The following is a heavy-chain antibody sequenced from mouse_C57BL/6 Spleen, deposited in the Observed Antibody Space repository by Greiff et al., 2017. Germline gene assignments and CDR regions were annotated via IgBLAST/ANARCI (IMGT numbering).Heavy chain of an antibody. CDR1: GYTFTDYE. CDR2: IAPETGGT. J-gene: IGHJ2*01. D-gene: IGHD1-1*01. Sequence: QVQLKQSGAELVRPGASVTLSCKASGYTFTDYEMHWVKQTPVPGLEWIGAIAPETGGTAYNQKFKGKAILTADKSSSTAYMELRSLTSEDSAVYYCTRYYYGSPFDYWGQGTTLTVSS. V-gene: IGHV1-15*01. CDR3: TRYYYGSPFDY.